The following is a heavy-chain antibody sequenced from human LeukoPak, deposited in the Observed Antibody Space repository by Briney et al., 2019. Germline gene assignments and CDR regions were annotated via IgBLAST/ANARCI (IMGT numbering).Heavy chain of an antibody. V-gene: IGHV4-34*01. J-gene: IGHJ5*02. CDR1: GETFTNYY. CDR2: VNHSGSA. D-gene: IGHD1-7*01. CDR3: ARGPRLQLELRKKYNWFDP. Sequence: SETLSLTCVVYGETFTNYYWSWIRQPPGKGLEWIGEVNHSGSANYNPSLKSRVTISVDTYKSQFSLRLNSVTAADTAVYYCARGPRLQLELRKKYNWFDPWGQGSLVTVSS.